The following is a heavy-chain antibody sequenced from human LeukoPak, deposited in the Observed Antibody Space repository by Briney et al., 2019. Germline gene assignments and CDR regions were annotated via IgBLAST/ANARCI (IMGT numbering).Heavy chain of an antibody. CDR1: GGSISSSNW. J-gene: IGHJ4*02. V-gene: IGHV4-4*02. D-gene: IGHD4-23*01. Sequence: SETLSLTCAVSGGSISSSNWWSWVRQPPGKGLEWIGEINHSGSTNYNPSLKSRVTISVDTSKNQFSLKLSSVTAADTAVYYCATDYGGKSSRPFDYWGQGTLVTVSS. CDR2: INHSGST. CDR3: ATDYGGKSSRPFDY.